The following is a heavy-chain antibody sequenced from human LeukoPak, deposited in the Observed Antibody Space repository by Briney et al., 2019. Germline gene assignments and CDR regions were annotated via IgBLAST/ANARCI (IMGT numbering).Heavy chain of an antibody. J-gene: IGHJ5*02. D-gene: IGHD4-17*01. CDR1: GGSVSSGSYY. V-gene: IGHV4-61*01. Sequence: SGTLSLTCTVSGGSVSSGSYYWSWIRQPPGQGLEWIGYVYYGGSTKYNPSLKSRVTISVDTSKNQFSLKVTSVTAADTAVYYCTRTNYGDYNWFDPWGQGTLVTVSS. CDR2: VYYGGST. CDR3: TRTNYGDYNWFDP.